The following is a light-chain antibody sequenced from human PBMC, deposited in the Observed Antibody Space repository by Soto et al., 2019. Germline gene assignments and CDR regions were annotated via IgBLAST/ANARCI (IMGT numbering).Light chain of an antibody. CDR2: DVS. CDR3: CSYGGTFYV. J-gene: IGLJ1*01. CDR1: SSDVDYYNY. V-gene: IGLV2-11*01. Sequence: QSALTQPRSVSGSPGQSVTISCTGTSSDVDYYNYVSWFQQHPGKAPKLMIYDVSERPSGVPDRFSGSKSGNTASLTISGLQAEDEADYYCCSYGGTFYVFGTGTKLTVL.